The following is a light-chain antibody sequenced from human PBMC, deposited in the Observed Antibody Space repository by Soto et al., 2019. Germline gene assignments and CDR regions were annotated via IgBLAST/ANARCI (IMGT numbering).Light chain of an antibody. V-gene: IGLV3-21*04. CDR3: HVWDSGSALVV. CDR1: NIGSKG. Sequence: SYDLTQPPSVSVAPGKTASISCGGNNIGSKGVHWYQQKPGQAPVLVIYSDTDLPPVIPERFSGSNSTNLATLTLSRVEAGDEADDYYHVWDSGSALVVFGGGTKVTVL. CDR2: SDT. J-gene: IGLJ2*01.